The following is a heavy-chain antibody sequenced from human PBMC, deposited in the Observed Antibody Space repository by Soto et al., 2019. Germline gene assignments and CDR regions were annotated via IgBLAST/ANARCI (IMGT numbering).Heavy chain of an antibody. CDR3: ARDTGGYGDLVY. J-gene: IGHJ4*02. CDR1: GDSISSGSYY. D-gene: IGHD4-17*01. CDR2: IYYSGST. V-gene: IGHV4-31*03. Sequence: SETLSLTCTVSGDSISSGSYYWSWIRQDPGKGLEWIGYIYYSGSTYYSPSLNGRVTISIDTSANQFSLKLSSVTAADTAVYYCARDTGGYGDLVYWGQGTLVTVSS.